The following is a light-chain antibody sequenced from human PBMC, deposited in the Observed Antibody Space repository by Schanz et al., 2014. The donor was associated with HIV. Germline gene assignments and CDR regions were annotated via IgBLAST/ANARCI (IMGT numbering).Light chain of an antibody. V-gene: IGLV2-8*01. Sequence: QSALTQPPSASGSPGQSVTISCTGXXXXVXGYNHASWYQPPPFPSPPLLLSSFLPLPSFFPDRLSCSKSGSTASLTVSGLQPEDEADYYCSSFAGSNIPWVFGGGTKLTVL. CDR2: SFL. CDR3: SSFAGSNIPWV. CDR1: XXXVXGYNH. J-gene: IGLJ3*02.